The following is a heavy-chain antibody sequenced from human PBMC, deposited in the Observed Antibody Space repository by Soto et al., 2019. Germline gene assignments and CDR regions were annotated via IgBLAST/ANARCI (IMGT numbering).Heavy chain of an antibody. Sequence: QITLKESGPTLVKPTQTLTLTCTFSGFSLNTSGVGVGWFRQPPGKALEWLALIYWDDDDRYSPSLKSRLTITKDTSKNQVVLTMTNMDPVDTATYYCAHQGDALNYWGQGTLVTVSS. J-gene: IGHJ4*02. V-gene: IGHV2-5*02. CDR3: AHQGDALNY. CDR1: GFSLNTSGVG. D-gene: IGHD3-16*01. CDR2: IYWDDDD.